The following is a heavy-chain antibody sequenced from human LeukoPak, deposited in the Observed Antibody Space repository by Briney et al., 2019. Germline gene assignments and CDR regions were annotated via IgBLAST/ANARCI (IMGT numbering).Heavy chain of an antibody. CDR2: MNPNSGNT. CDR3: ARYSSGWEPFDY. V-gene: IGHV1-8*01. Sequence: GASVKVSCKASGYTFTSYDINWVRQATGQGLEWMGWMNPNSGNTGYAQKFQGRVTMTRNTSISTAYMELSSLRSEDTAVYYCARYSSGWEPFDYWGQGTLVTVSS. CDR1: GYTFTSYD. D-gene: IGHD6-19*01. J-gene: IGHJ4*02.